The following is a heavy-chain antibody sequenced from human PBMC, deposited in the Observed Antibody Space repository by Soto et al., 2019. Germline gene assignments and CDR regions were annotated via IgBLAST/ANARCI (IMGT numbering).Heavy chain of an antibody. J-gene: IGHJ4*02. CDR3: ASYIEGNGGRGS. CDR1: GGSISSPTNY. V-gene: IGHV4-39*01. D-gene: IGHD4-17*01. Sequence: SETLSLTCTFSGGSISSPTNYLAWIRQPPGKGLEWLGTLFYFGSTYYNTSLESRVTISVDPSKTQLSLRLSSVTAADTAVYYCASYIEGNGGRGSWGQGHLVTV. CDR2: LFYFGST.